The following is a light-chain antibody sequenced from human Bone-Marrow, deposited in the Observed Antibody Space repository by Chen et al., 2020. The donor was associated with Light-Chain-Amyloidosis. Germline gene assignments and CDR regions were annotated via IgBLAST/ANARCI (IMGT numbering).Light chain of an antibody. V-gene: IGLV3-21*03. CDR2: HDD. Sequence: YVLTQPPSVSVAPGKTAVLTCGGNNIVSKNVHWYQQKAGQAPVLVIHHDDDRPSGIPVRFCGSNAETTATLTISRVEAGDEADYYCQVWDSGNDQRVDFGGGTKLTVL. CDR3: QVWDSGNDQRVD. CDR1: NIVSKN. J-gene: IGLJ2*01.